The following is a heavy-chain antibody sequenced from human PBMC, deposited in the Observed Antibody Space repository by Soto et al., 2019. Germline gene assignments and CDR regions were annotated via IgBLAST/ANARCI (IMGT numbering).Heavy chain of an antibody. V-gene: IGHV3-30*18. J-gene: IGHJ3*02. D-gene: IGHD3-22*01. CDR3: AKGKSSVYGAFDI. CDR2: ISYDGSNK. Sequence: PGGSLRLSCAASGFTFSSYGMHWVRQAPGKGLEWVAVISYDGSNKYYADSVKGRFTISRDNSMNTLYLQMNSLRVEDTALYYCAKGKSSVYGAFDIWGRGTMVTVSS. CDR1: GFTFSSYG.